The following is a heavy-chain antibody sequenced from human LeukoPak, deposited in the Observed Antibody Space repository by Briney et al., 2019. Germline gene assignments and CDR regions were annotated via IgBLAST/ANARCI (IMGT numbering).Heavy chain of an antibody. CDR1: GFTVSSNY. CDR2: IYSGGST. CDR3: ASPVPSGGWYGGDAFDI. Sequence: GGSLRLSCAASGFTVSSNYMSWVRQAPGKGLEWVSVIYSGGSTYYADSVKGRFTISRHNSKNTLYLQMNSLRAEDTAVYYCASPVPSGGWYGGDAFDIWGQGTMVTVSS. J-gene: IGHJ3*02. V-gene: IGHV3-53*04. D-gene: IGHD6-19*01.